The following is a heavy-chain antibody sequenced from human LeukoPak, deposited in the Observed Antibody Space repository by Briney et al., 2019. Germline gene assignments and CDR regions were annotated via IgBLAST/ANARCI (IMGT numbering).Heavy chain of an antibody. CDR1: GGSISSGGYS. V-gene: IGHV4-30-2*01. J-gene: IGHJ4*02. D-gene: IGHD3-10*01. Sequence: SQTLSLTCAVSGGSISSGGYSWSWIRQPPGKGLEWIGYIYHSGSTYYNPSLKSRVTISVDRSKNQFSLKLSSVTAADTAVYYCARGAGLLRFGDQNPKFDYWGQGTLVTVSS. CDR2: IYHSGST. CDR3: ARGAGLLRFGDQNPKFDY.